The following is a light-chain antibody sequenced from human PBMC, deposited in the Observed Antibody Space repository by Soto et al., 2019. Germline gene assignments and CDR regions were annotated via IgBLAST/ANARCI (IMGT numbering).Light chain of an antibody. CDR3: QHHNSYYQT. J-gene: IGKJ1*01. Sequence: DIQLTQSPPTLSASVGDRVTITCRASQSIRYYLAWYQQMPGKAPKLLIYCASTLQSGVPSRVSGSGSGTEFTLTISSLQPDDFATYFCQHHNSYYQTFGQGTKVEIK. V-gene: IGKV1-5*01. CDR2: CAS. CDR1: QSIRYY.